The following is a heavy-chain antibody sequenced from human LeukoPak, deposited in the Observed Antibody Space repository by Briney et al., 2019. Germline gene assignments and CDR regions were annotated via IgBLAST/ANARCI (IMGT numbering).Heavy chain of an antibody. CDR1: GGSFSGYY. J-gene: IGHJ6*02. V-gene: IGHV4-34*01. CDR2: INHSGST. Sequence: SETLSLTCAVYGGSFSGYYWSWIRQPPGKGLEWIGEINHSGSTNYNPSLKSRVTISVDTSKNQFSLKLSSVTAADTAVYYCARRGHDFDYYYYYGMDVWGQGTTVTVSS. D-gene: IGHD3-3*01. CDR3: ARRGHDFDYYYYYGMDV.